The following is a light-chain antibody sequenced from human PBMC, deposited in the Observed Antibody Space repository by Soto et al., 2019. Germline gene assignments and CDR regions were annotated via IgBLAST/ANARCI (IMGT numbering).Light chain of an antibody. CDR3: SSYTSSSTLLYV. CDR2: DVS. J-gene: IGLJ1*01. CDR1: SSDVGGYNY. V-gene: IGLV2-14*01. Sequence: QSALTQPVSVSGSPGQSITISCTGTSSDVGGYNYVSWYQQHPGKAPKLMIYDVSNRPSGVSNRFSGSKSGNTASLTISGLQAEDEADYYGSSYTSSSTLLYVFGTGTKLTVL.